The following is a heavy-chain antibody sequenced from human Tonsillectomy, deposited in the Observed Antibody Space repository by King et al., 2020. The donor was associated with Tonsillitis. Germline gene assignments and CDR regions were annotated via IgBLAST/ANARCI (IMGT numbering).Heavy chain of an antibody. D-gene: IGHD2-15*01. V-gene: IGHV1-46*01. CDR2: INPSGGST. J-gene: IGHJ5*02. CDR3: ARLSHPRSLGSCSGGSCYSYNWFDP. CDR1: GYTFTSYY. Sequence: VQLVESGAEVKKPGASVKVSCKASGYTFTSYYMHWVRQAPGQGLEWMGIINPSGGSTSYAQKFQGRVTMTRDTSTSTVYMVLSSLRSEDTAVYYCARLSHPRSLGSCSGGSCYSYNWFDPWGQGTLVTVSS.